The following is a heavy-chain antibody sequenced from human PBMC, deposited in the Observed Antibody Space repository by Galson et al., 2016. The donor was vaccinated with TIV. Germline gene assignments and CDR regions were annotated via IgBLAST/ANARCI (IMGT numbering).Heavy chain of an antibody. Sequence: SVKVSCKASGYSFTVYRVHWVRQAPGQGLEWMGWIHPQNGGANYAQKFQGRVTLTQDKSISTVYMELRRLKSDDTAVYFCTRGGGGAYTFDAFDIWGRGTMVTVSS. V-gene: IGHV1-2*02. CDR2: IHPQNGGA. J-gene: IGHJ3*02. CDR3: TRGGGGAYTFDAFDI. CDR1: GYSFTVYR. D-gene: IGHD2/OR15-2a*01.